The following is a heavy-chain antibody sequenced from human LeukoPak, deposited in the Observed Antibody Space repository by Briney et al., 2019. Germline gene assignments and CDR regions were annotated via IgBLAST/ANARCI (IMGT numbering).Heavy chain of an antibody. V-gene: IGHV4-34*01. Sequence: PSETLSLTCAVYGGSFSGYYWSWIRQPPGKGLEWIGSIYYSGSTYYNPSLKSRVTISVDTSKNQFSLKLSSVTAADTAVYYCARQLIVVVPAAITNTLDYWGQGTLVTVSS. CDR3: ARQLIVVVPAAITNTLDY. J-gene: IGHJ4*02. D-gene: IGHD2-2*01. CDR2: IYYSGST. CDR1: GGSFSGYY.